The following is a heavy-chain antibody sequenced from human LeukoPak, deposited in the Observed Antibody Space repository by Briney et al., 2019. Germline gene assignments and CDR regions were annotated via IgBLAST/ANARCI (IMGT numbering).Heavy chain of an antibody. D-gene: IGHD4-17*01. CDR3: TVTTQGYYYYGMDV. CDR1: GFTFSSYW. Sequence: GGSLRLSCAASGFTFSSYWMSWVRQAPGRGLEWVANIKQDGSEKYYVDSVKGRFTISRDNSKNTLYLQMNSLRAEDTAVYYCTVTTQGYYYYGMDVWGQGTTVTVSS. J-gene: IGHJ6*02. CDR2: IKQDGSEK. V-gene: IGHV3-7*01.